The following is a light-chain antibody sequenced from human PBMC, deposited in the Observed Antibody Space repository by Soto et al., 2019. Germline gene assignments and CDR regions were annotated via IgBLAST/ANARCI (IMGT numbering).Light chain of an antibody. CDR3: SSYTTGSTLYV. CDR2: GNG. CDR1: SSSIGAGYE. Sequence: QSVLTQPPSVSGAPGQRVTISCSGTSSSIGAGYEVHWYHQLPGTAPKLVVSGNGNRPSGVPDRLSASKSGTSASLAITGVQAEDEGHYYCSSYTTGSTLYVFGGGTKVTVL. J-gene: IGLJ1*01. V-gene: IGLV1-40*01.